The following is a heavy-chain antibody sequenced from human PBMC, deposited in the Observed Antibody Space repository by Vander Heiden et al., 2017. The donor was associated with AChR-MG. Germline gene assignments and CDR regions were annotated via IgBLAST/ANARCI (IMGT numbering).Heavy chain of an antibody. CDR1: GGSISSYY. CDR2: IYYSGST. D-gene: IGHD5-12*01. V-gene: IGHV4-59*01. CDR3: ARGEMATIFPYYYYYGMDV. Sequence: QVQLQESGPGLVKPSETLSLTCTVPGGSISSYYWSWIRQPPGKGLEWIGYIYYSGSTNYNPSLKSRVTISVDTSKNQFSLKLSSVTAADTAVYYCARGEMATIFPYYYYYGMDVWGQGTTVTVSS. J-gene: IGHJ6*02.